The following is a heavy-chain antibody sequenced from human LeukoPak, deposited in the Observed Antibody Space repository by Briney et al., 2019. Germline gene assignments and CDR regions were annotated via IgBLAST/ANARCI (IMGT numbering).Heavy chain of an antibody. J-gene: IGHJ3*02. D-gene: IGHD4-17*01. Sequence: GGSLRLSCAASGFTFSSYAMHWVRQAPGKGLEWVANIKEDGSEKYYVDSVKGRFTISRDNAKNSLYLEMTSLRAEDTAVYYCARDSPYGDYDAFDIWGQGTMVTVSS. CDR2: IKEDGSEK. CDR3: ARDSPYGDYDAFDI. CDR1: GFTFSSYA. V-gene: IGHV3-7*01.